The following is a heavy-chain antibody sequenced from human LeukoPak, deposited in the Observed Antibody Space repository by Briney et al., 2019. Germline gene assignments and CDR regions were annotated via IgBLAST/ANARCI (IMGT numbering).Heavy chain of an antibody. CDR3: ARGRPHGNDY. CDR2: IKQEGTEK. Sequence: GGSLRLSCAASGFIFSNYWMSWVRQAPGRGLEWVANIKQEGTEKYYVDSVKGRFTISRDNAKNLLYLEMYSLRAEDTAVYYCARGRPHGNDYWGQGTLVTVSS. J-gene: IGHJ4*02. D-gene: IGHD4-23*01. V-gene: IGHV3-7*01. CDR1: GFIFSNYW.